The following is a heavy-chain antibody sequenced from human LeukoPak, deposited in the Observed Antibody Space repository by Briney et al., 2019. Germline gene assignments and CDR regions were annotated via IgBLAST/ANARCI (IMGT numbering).Heavy chain of an antibody. J-gene: IGHJ5*02. Sequence: ASVKVSCKASGYTFTSYDINWVRQATGQGLEWMGWMNPNSGNTGYAQKFQGRVTMTRNTSISTAYMELSSLRSEDTAVYYCARRPIKRGHSGYGRIDWFDPWGQGTLVTVSS. V-gene: IGHV1-8*01. CDR3: ARRPIKRGHSGYGRIDWFDP. CDR1: GYTFTSYD. CDR2: MNPNSGNT. D-gene: IGHD5-12*01.